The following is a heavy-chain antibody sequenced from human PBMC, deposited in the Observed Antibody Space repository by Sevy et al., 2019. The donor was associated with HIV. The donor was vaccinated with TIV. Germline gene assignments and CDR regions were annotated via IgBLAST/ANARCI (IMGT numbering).Heavy chain of an antibody. D-gene: IGHD2-21*02. Sequence: GGSLRLSCAASGFTLGSYTMNWVRQAPGEGLEWVASISATGGSTYYGDSVKGRFTISRDVSKGLLYLQMNSLTAEDTAIFYCAKTLQKLPFHPHYFDYWGQGTLVTVSS. CDR3: AKTLQKLPFHPHYFDY. CDR2: ISATGGST. J-gene: IGHJ4*02. CDR1: GFTLGSYT. V-gene: IGHV3-23*01.